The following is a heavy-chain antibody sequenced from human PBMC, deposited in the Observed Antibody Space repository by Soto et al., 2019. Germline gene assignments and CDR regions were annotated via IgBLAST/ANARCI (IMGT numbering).Heavy chain of an antibody. Sequence: GGSLRLSCAASGFTFTKFGMHWVRQAPGKGREWVAIIWYDGSHKYYADSVKGRFTISRDNSKNTLYLKMNTLTVEDTAVYSCAKARFDSRGTFFRVGFYDVWGRGTLVTVSS. CDR1: GFTFTKFG. CDR2: IWYDGSHK. V-gene: IGHV3-33*06. D-gene: IGHD3-22*01. J-gene: IGHJ4*02. CDR3: AKARFDSRGTFFRVGFYDV.